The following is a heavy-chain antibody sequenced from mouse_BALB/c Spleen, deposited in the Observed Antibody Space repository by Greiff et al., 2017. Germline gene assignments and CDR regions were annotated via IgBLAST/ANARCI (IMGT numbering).Heavy chain of an antibody. Sequence: VHLVESGPELVKPGASVKISCKASGYPFSSSWMNWVKQRPGQGLEWIGRIYPGSGSIKYNEKFKDKATLTADKSSSTVYMELSRLTSEDSAVYFCARHEDREGLLRFWGQGTLVTVSA. V-gene: IGHV1-62-2*01. CDR1: GYPFSSSW. CDR2: IYPGSGSI. D-gene: IGHD1-1*01. J-gene: IGHJ3*01. CDR3: ARHEDREGLLRF.